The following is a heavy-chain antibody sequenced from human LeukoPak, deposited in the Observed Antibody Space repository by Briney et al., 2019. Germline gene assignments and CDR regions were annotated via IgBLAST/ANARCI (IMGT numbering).Heavy chain of an antibody. CDR3: ARAFFLSSGWYGHLDY. Sequence: GGSLRLSCAASGFTFSSYAMSWVRQAPGKGLEWVSVIYSGGSTYYTDSVKGRFTISRDNSKNTLYLQMNSLRAEDTAVYYCARAFFLSSGWYGHLDYWGQGTLVTVSS. CDR1: GFTFSSYA. CDR2: IYSGGST. V-gene: IGHV3-66*01. D-gene: IGHD6-19*01. J-gene: IGHJ4*02.